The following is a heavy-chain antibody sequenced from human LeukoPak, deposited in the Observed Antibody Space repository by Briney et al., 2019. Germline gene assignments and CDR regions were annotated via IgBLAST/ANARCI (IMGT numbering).Heavy chain of an antibody. V-gene: IGHV3-53*01. CDR3: ARVAYPPRKSSYYYYMDV. Sequence: GGSLRLSCAVSRFTVRSNYMTSVCQAPRKGLEWVLILYSGGNTYYADSVKGRFTISRDNSQNSLYLQMNSLRAADTAIYYCARVAYPPRKSSYYYYMDVWGIGTTVTVSS. CDR2: LYSGGNT. CDR1: RFTVRSNY. J-gene: IGHJ6*03.